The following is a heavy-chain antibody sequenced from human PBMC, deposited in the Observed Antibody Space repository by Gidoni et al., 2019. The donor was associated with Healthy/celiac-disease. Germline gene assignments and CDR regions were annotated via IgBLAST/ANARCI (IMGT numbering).Heavy chain of an antibody. CDR3: AKKERSFMIVVVTLAHYMDV. CDR1: GVTFSRYA. J-gene: IGHJ6*03. Sequence: EVQLLESGGGLVQPGGSLRLSCAASGVTFSRYAMSWVRQAPGKGLEWVSAISGSGGSTYYADSVKGRFTISRDNSKNTLYLQMNSLRAEDTAVYYCAKKERSFMIVVVTLAHYMDVWGKGTTVTVSS. D-gene: IGHD3-22*01. V-gene: IGHV3-23*01. CDR2: ISGSGGST.